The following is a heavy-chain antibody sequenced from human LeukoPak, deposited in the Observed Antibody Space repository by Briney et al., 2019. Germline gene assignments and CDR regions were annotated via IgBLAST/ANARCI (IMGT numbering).Heavy chain of an antibody. J-gene: IGHJ4*02. CDR3: AGTMGRGPGGHFDY. CDR1: GLTYRNYY. CDR2: ISDDGSYS. V-gene: IGHV3-11*01. Sequence: PGGSPRLSCAASGLTYRNYYFSWVRQAPGKGLEWISYISDDGSYSYYADSVRGRFTISRDNAKNSLFLQMNSLRVEDTAVYYFAGTMGRGPGGHFDYWGQGTLVTVSS. D-gene: IGHD3-10*01.